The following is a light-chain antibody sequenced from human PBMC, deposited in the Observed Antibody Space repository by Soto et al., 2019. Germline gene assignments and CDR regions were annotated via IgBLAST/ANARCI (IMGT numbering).Light chain of an antibody. CDR2: DVS. CDR3: SSYTTNKALV. V-gene: IGLV2-14*03. J-gene: IGLJ2*01. CDR1: SSDIGNYNY. Sequence: QSALTQPASVSGSPGQWITISCTGTSSDIGNYNYVSWYQQHPGKAPKLMIYDVSNRPSGVSNRFSGSKSGNTASLTISGLHAEDEADYYCSSYTTNKALVFGGGTKLTVL.